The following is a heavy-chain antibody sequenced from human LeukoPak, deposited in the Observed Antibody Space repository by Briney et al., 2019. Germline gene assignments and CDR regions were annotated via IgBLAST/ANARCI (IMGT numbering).Heavy chain of an antibody. CDR1: GFTFSSYE. CDR3: ARVIIVGATGI. CDR2: ISSGGSTV. V-gene: IGHV3-48*03. D-gene: IGHD1-26*01. J-gene: IGHJ3*02. Sequence: GGSLRLSCAASGFTFSSYEMNWVRQAPGKGLEWVSCISSGGSTVYYADSVKGRFTISRDNAKNSLYLQMNSLRAEDTAVYYCARVIIVGATGIWGQGTMVTVSS.